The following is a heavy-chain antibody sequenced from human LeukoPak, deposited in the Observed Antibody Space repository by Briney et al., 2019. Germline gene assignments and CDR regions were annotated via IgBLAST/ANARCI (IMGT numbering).Heavy chain of an antibody. J-gene: IGHJ4*02. D-gene: IGHD6-13*01. CDR1: GGSISSYY. Sequence: ETLSLTCTVSGGSISSYYWSWIRQPPGKGLEWVANIKQDGSEKNYVDAVKGRFTISRDNAKNSVYLQMNSLRAEDTAVYHCARAGGTSWADYWGQGTLVTVSS. V-gene: IGHV3-7*01. CDR3: ARAGGTSWADY. CDR2: IKQDGSEK.